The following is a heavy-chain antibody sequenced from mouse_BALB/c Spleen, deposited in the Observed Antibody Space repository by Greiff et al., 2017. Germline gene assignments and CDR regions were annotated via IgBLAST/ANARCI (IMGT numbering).Heavy chain of an antibody. D-gene: IGHD2-2*01. V-gene: IGHV5-6*01. J-gene: IGHJ2*01. Sequence: VQLKESGGDLVKPGGSLKLSCAASGFTFSSYGMSWVRQTPDKRLEWVATISSGGSYTYYPDSVKGRFTISRDNAKNTLYLQMSSLKSEDTAMYYCARNYGYEYYFDYWGQGTTLTVSS. CDR2: ISSGGSYT. CDR1: GFTFSSYG. CDR3: ARNYGYEYYFDY.